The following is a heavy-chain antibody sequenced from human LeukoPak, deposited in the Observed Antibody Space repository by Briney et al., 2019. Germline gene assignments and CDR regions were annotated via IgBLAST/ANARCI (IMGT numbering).Heavy chain of an antibody. CDR1: GFTFSSYA. D-gene: IGHD3-22*01. CDR2: ITDSVSGGST. Sequence: GGSLRLSCAASGFTFSSYAMTWVRQAPGKGLEWVSTITDSVSGGSTYYADSGKGRFTISRDNSKNTLYLQMNSLRAEDTAVFYCASGEESSGYPRWGQGTLVTVSS. CDR3: ASGEESSGYPR. J-gene: IGHJ4*02. V-gene: IGHV3-23*01.